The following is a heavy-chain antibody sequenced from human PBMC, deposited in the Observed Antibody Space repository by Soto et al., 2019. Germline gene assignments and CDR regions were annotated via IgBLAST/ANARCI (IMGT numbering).Heavy chain of an antibody. V-gene: IGHV3-9*01. J-gene: IGHJ4*02. D-gene: IGHD3-22*01. Sequence: GGSLRLSCAASGFTFDDYAMHWVRQAPGKGLEWVSGISWNSGSIGYADSVKGRFTISRDNAKNSLYLQMNSLRAEDTALYYCAKDSYYDSSGPFDYWGQGTLVTVSS. CDR2: ISWNSGSI. CDR3: AKDSYYDSSGPFDY. CDR1: GFTFDDYA.